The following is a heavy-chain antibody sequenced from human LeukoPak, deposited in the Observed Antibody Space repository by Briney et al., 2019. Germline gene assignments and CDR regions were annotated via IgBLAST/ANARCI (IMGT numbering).Heavy chain of an antibody. J-gene: IGHJ4*02. CDR3: ARDTAIHDPTTPFDY. Sequence: SETLSLTCIVSGGSISSSIYYWAWVRQPPGKGLEGIVTVFYNGATQYSPSLRSRVTISIDTTKNQFSLKLSSVTAADTAVYYCARDTAIHDPTTPFDYWGQGTLVTVSS. CDR2: VFYNGAT. CDR1: GGSISSSIYY. V-gene: IGHV4-39*07. D-gene: IGHD1-26*01.